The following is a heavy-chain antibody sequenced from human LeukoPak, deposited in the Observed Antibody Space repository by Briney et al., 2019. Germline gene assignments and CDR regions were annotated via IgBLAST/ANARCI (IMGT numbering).Heavy chain of an antibody. V-gene: IGHV4-39*07. J-gene: IGHJ4*02. Sequence: KPSETLSLTCIVSGGSISSSNYYWGWIRQPPGKGLEWIGNIYYSGSTYYNSSLKSRLTILVDTSKNEFSLKLTSVTAADTAVYYCAEVDKSSGRGFDQWGQGTLVTVSS. CDR2: IYYSGST. D-gene: IGHD3-22*01. CDR1: GGSISSSNYY. CDR3: AEVDKSSGRGFDQ.